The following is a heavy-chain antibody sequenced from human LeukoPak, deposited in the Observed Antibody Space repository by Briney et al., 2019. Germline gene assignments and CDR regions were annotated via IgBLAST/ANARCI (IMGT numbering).Heavy chain of an antibody. V-gene: IGHV1-46*01. J-gene: IGHJ4*02. D-gene: IGHD6-13*01. CDR2: INPSGGST. CDR1: GYTFTGYY. CDR3: ARVTPTSYSSSWYYFDY. Sequence: ASVKVSCKASGYTFTGYYMHWVRQAPGQGLEWMGIINPSGGSTSYAQKFQGRVTMTRDMSTSTVYMELSSLRSEDTAVYYCARVTPTSYSSSWYYFDYWGQGTLVTVSS.